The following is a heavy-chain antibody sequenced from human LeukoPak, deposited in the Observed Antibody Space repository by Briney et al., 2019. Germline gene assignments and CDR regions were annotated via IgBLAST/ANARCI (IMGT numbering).Heavy chain of an antibody. CDR1: GFTFSSYA. V-gene: IGHV3-30-3*01. CDR3: ARVLDFWSGFDY. D-gene: IGHD3-3*01. CDR2: ISYDGSNK. J-gene: IGHJ4*02. Sequence: PGGSLRLSCAASGFTFSSYAMHWVRQAPGKGLEWVAVISYDGSNKYYADSVKGRFTISRDNSKNTLYLQMNSLRAEDTAVYYCARVLDFWSGFDYWGQGTLVTASS.